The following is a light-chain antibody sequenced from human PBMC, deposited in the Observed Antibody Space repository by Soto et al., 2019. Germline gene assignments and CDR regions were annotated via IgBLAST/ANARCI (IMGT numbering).Light chain of an antibody. CDR2: EVA. CDR1: SSDVGGYNF. Sequence: QSALTQTASVSGSPGQSITMSCTGTSSDVGGYNFVSWYQQHPGKAPKLIVHEVANRLSGVSGRFSGSKSGNTASLAISGLQSEDEADYYCAAWDDSLNGWVFGGGTKLTVL. J-gene: IGLJ3*02. CDR3: AAWDDSLNGWV. V-gene: IGLV2-14*03.